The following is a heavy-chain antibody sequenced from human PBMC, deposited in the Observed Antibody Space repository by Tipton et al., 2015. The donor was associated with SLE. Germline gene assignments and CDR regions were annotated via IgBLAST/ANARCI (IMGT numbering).Heavy chain of an antibody. V-gene: IGHV4-34*01. Sequence: TLSLTCAGYGGPFSGYNWTWIRQPPGMGLEGIGEINYSGSTNYTPSLKSLVTISVDTSKNQFSLKLTSVTAADTALYYCARRRGGGYWGQGTLVSVSS. CDR1: GGPFSGYN. D-gene: IGHD3-16*01. CDR3: ARRRGGGY. J-gene: IGHJ4*02. CDR2: INYSGST.